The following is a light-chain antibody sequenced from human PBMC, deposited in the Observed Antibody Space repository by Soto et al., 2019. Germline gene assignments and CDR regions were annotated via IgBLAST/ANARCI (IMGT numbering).Light chain of an antibody. Sequence: ENALTQSPATLSLAPGERATLSCRASQSISRYLAWYQQKPGQAPRLLIHETSKRATGVSARFSGSGSGTEFTLTISSLEPEYFAVYCSQQRDFWPHLVTLGPRTKVDIK. CDR1: QSISRY. CDR2: ETS. CDR3: QQRDFWPHLVT. V-gene: IGKV3-11*01. J-gene: IGKJ3*01.